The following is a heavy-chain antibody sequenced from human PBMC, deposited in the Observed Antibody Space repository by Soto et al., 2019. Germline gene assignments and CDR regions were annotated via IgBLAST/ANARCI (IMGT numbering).Heavy chain of an antibody. V-gene: IGHV3-23*01. CDR3: AKDLGELLFDYFDY. CDR1: GFTFSSYS. CDR2: ISGSTGNT. D-gene: IGHD3-10*01. Sequence: GGSLRLSCAASGFTFSSYSMNWVCQAPGKGLEWVSTISGSTGNTYYADSVKGRFTISRDNSKNTLYLQMNSLRAEDTAVYYCAKDLGELLFDYFDYWGQGTLVTVSS. J-gene: IGHJ4*02.